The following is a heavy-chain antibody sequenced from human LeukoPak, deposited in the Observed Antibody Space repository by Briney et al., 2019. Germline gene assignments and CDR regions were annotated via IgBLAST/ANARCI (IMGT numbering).Heavy chain of an antibody. D-gene: IGHD1-14*01. CDR3: ARHPTLTSGGNFDY. CDR1: GGSIRSYY. CDR2: IYYSGSA. J-gene: IGHJ4*02. V-gene: IGHV4-59*08. Sequence: SETLSLTCTVSGGSIRSYYWSWIRQSPGKGLEWIGYIYYSGSASYNPSLKSRVTISVDTSKNQFSLKLSSVTAADTAVYYCARHPTLTSGGNFDYWGQGTLVTVSS.